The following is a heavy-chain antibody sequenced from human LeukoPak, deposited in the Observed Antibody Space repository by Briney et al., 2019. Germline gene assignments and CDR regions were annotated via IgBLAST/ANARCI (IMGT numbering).Heavy chain of an antibody. CDR2: IKQDGSEK. D-gene: IGHD1-26*01. J-gene: IGHJ4*02. CDR1: GFTFSSYW. Sequence: GRSLRLSCAASGFTFSSYWMSWVRQAPGKGLEWVANIKQDGSEKYYVDSVKGRFTISRDNAKNSLYLQMNSLRAEDTAVYYCARRRYSGSSQHFDYWGQGTLVTVSS. V-gene: IGHV3-7*01. CDR3: ARRRYSGSSQHFDY.